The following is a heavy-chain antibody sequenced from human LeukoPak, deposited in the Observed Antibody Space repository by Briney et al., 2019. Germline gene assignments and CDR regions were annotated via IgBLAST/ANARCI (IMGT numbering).Heavy chain of an antibody. CDR2: ISYDESDK. CDR3: ARDWVAGVPFDAFDI. CDR1: GFTFSNYG. D-gene: IGHD3-10*01. J-gene: IGHJ3*02. Sequence: HPGGSLRLSCAASGFTFSNYGMHWVRQAPGKGLEWVAVISYDESDKYYADSVKSRFTISGDNAQNSIYLHMNSLTAEDTALYYCARDWVAGVPFDAFDIWGQGTMVSVSS. V-gene: IGHV3-30*03.